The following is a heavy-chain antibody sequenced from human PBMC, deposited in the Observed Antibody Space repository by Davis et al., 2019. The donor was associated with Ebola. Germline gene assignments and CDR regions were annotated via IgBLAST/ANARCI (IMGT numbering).Heavy chain of an antibody. V-gene: IGHV3-7*03. CDR1: GFAFSSFW. CDR3: VGGEKGDY. J-gene: IGHJ4*02. Sequence: GGSLRLSCAASGFAFSSFWMTWVRQAPGKGLEWVANMKPDGTEEYYGDSVKGRFNISRDNSKNTVYLQMNSLRVEDTATYYCVGGEKGDYWGQGTLVTVSS. D-gene: IGHD3-10*01. CDR2: MKPDGTEE.